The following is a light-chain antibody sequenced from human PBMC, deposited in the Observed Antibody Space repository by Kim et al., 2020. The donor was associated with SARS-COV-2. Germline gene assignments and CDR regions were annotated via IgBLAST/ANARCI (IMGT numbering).Light chain of an antibody. Sequence: SPGDRATLSCRASQSVRSNYLAWYQQKPGQAPRLLIYTASNRATGIPDRFSGSGSGTDFTLTISRLEPEDFAVYYCQQYCSSPRTFGQGTKVDIK. CDR3: QQYCSSPRT. CDR2: TAS. V-gene: IGKV3-20*01. J-gene: IGKJ1*01. CDR1: QSVRSNY.